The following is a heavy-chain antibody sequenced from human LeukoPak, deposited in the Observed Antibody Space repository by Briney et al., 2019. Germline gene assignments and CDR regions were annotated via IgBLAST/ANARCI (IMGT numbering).Heavy chain of an antibody. CDR3: ARDYYDSSGHFSGTYFYYGMDV. J-gene: IGHJ6*02. CDR2: TYYKSKWYY. CDR1: GDSVSSNSAA. D-gene: IGHD3-22*01. V-gene: IGHV6-1*01. Sequence: SQTLSLTCAISGDSVSSNSAAWNWIRQSPSRGLEWLGRTYYKSKWYYDYEVSVKSRITINPDTSKNRFSLQLYSVTPEDTAVYYCARDYYDSSGHFSGTYFYYGMDVWGQGTTVNVSS.